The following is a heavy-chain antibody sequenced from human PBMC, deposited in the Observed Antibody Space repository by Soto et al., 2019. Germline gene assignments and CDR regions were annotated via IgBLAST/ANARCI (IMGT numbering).Heavy chain of an antibody. CDR3: AKDQRYYDFWSGYSNYYYYGMDV. V-gene: IGHV3-30*18. Sequence: LRLSCAASGFTFSSYGMHWVRQAPGKGLEWVAVISYDGSNKYYADSVKGRFTISRDNSKNTLYLQMNSLRAEDTAVYYCAKDQRYYDFWSGYSNYYYYGMDVWGQGTTVTVSS. CDR2: ISYDGSNK. D-gene: IGHD3-3*01. CDR1: GFTFSSYG. J-gene: IGHJ6*02.